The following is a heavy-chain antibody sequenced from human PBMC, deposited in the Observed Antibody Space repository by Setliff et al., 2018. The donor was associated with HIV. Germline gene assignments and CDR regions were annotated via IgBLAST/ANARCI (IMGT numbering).Heavy chain of an antibody. V-gene: IGHV5-51*01. CDR1: GYNFANYW. D-gene: IGHD3-10*01. Sequence: PGESLKIYCKGSGYNFANYWIGWVRQMPGKGLEWMGLIYCGDSRTRYSPSFQGQVTISADKSITTAYLQWSSLKASDTAIYYCGRYASGSYYFDYWGQGTLVTVSS. CDR2: IYCGDSRT. J-gene: IGHJ4*02. CDR3: GRYASGSYYFDY.